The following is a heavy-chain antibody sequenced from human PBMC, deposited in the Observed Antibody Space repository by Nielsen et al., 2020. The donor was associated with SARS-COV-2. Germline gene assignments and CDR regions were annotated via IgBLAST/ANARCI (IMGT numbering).Heavy chain of an antibody. V-gene: IGHV4-34*01. CDR1: GGSFSGYY. D-gene: IGHD5-18*01. J-gene: IGHJ4*02. CDR2: INHSGSI. Sequence: SETLSLTCAVYGGSFSGYYWSWIRQPPGKGLEWIGEINHSGSINYNPSLKSRVTISVDTSKNQFSLKLSSVTAADTAVYYCLGRGYSYGYKGDYWGQGTLVTVSS. CDR3: LGRGYSYGYKGDY.